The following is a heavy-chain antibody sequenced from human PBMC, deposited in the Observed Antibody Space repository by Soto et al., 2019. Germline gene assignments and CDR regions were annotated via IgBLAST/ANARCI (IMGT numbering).Heavy chain of an antibody. CDR3: AHAYGGRSLY. CDR1: GFSLTTDRVG. D-gene: IGHD1-26*01. V-gene: IGHV2-5*02. J-gene: IGHJ4*02. Sequence: QITLKESGPTLVKPTQTLTLTCTFSGFSLTTDRVGVGWIRQPPGEALQWLAVIYWDDSKTYRPSLESRLTITKDTSQNQVALTMPNMDSLDTATYYCAHAYGGRSLYWGQGTLVTVSS. CDR2: IYWDDSK.